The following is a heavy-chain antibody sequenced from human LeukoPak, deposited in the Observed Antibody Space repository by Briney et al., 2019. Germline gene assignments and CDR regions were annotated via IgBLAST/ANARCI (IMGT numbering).Heavy chain of an antibody. CDR2: IYYSGST. Sequence: SETLSLTCTVSGGSISSYYWSWIRQPPGKGLEWIGYIYYSGSTNYNPSLKSRVTISVDTSKNQFSLKLSSVTAADTAVYYCARGRVWADYWGQGTLVTVSS. V-gene: IGHV4-59*01. CDR3: ARGRVWADY. CDR1: GGSISSYY. D-gene: IGHD6-13*01. J-gene: IGHJ4*02.